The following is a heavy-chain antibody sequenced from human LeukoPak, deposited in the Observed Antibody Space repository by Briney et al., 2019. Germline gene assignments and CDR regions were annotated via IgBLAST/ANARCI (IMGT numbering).Heavy chain of an antibody. CDR3: AKHRFESGGYHSTD. CDR2: ISGSSGII. J-gene: IGHJ4*02. CDR1: GFTFNTYT. V-gene: IGHV3-48*02. Sequence: PGGSLRLSCAASGFTFNTYTMNWVRQAPGKGLEWVSYISGSSGIIDYADSVRGRFTISRDNSKNTLYLQMNSLRDEDTAVYYCAKHRFESGGYHSTDWGQGTLVTVSS. D-gene: IGHD3-22*01.